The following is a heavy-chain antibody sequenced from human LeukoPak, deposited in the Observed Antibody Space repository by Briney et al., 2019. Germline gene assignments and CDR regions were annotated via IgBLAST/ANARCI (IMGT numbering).Heavy chain of an antibody. CDR2: ISAYNGNT. Sequence: ASVKVSCKASGYTFTSYGITWVRQAPGQGLEWMGWISAYNGNTHYTQKLQDRVTMTTDTSTSTAYMELRSLRSDDTAVYYCARVPSYDSSGYYLGDHWYFDLWGRGTLVTVSS. V-gene: IGHV1-18*01. D-gene: IGHD3-22*01. CDR1: GYTFTSYG. J-gene: IGHJ2*01. CDR3: ARVPSYDSSGYYLGDHWYFDL.